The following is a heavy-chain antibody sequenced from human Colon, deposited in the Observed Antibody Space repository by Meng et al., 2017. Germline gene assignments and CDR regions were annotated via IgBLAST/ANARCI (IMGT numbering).Heavy chain of an antibody. D-gene: IGHD3-10*01. CDR1: GCPISSSGYY. CDR3: AREGVVRFVDPNWFDP. CDR2: IYYSGST. V-gene: IGHV4-39*07. Sequence: CTVPGCPISSSGYYWGCMRQPPGKGREWIGSIYYSGSTYYNPSLKSRVTISVDTSKNQFSLKLSSGTAADTAVYFCAREGVVRFVDPNWFDPWGQGTLVTVSS. J-gene: IGHJ5*02.